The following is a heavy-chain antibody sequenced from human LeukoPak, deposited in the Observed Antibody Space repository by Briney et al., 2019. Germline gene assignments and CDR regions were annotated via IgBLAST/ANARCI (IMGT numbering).Heavy chain of an antibody. CDR1: GFTFSTFW. CDR2: INSDGSTT. D-gene: IGHD3-10*01. Sequence: GGSLRLSCAASGFTFSTFWMHWVRQVPGKGLVWVSRINSDGSTTNYADSVKGRFTISRDNAKNTVYLQMNSLRAEDTAVYYCARDLVGGVISLGYWGQGTLVTVSS. CDR3: ARDLVGGVISLGY. V-gene: IGHV3-74*01. J-gene: IGHJ4*02.